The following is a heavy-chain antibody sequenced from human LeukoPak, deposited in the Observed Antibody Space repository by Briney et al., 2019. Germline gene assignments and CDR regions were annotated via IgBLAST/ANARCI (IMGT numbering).Heavy chain of an antibody. V-gene: IGHV4-39*07. D-gene: IGHD6-6*01. CDR1: GGSISSSSYY. CDR2: IYYSGST. CDR3: ARFLAARHLNYMDV. Sequence: PSETLSLTCTVSGGSISSSSYYWGWIRQPPGKGLEWVGSIYYSGSTYYNPSLKSRVTISVDTSKNQFSLKLSSVTAADTAVYYCARFLAARHLNYMDVWGKGTTVTVSS. J-gene: IGHJ6*03.